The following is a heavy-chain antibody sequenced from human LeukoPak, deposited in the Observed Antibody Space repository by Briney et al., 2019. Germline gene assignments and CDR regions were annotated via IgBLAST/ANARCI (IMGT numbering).Heavy chain of an antibody. V-gene: IGHV3-73*01. Sequence: GGSLKLSCVASGFTFGGSTMHWVRQASGKGLEWVGRIGSKTNNYATAYAASVKGRFTISRDDSKNTAYLQMNSLKTEDTAVYYCTRPTDYYDSSGYYFVNSGKFGYYYGMDVWGQGTTVTVSS. D-gene: IGHD3-22*01. CDR1: GFTFGGST. J-gene: IGHJ6*02. CDR3: TRPTDYYDSSGYYFVNSGKFGYYYGMDV. CDR2: IGSKTNNYAT.